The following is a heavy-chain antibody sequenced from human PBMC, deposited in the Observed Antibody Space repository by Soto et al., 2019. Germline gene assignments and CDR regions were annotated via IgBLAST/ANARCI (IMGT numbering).Heavy chain of an antibody. CDR3: ARSIAVAGKDWFDP. V-gene: IGHV4-38-2*01. D-gene: IGHD6-19*01. CDR1: GYSISSGYY. Sequence: PSETLSLTCAVSGYSISSGYYWGWIRQPPGKGLEWIGSIYHSGSTYYNPSLKSRVTISVDTSKNQFSLKLSSVTAADTAVYFCARSIAVAGKDWFDPCGQGTLVTVSS. CDR2: IYHSGST. J-gene: IGHJ5*02.